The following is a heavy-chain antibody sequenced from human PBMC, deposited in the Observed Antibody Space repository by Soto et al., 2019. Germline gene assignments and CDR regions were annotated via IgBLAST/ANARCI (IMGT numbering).Heavy chain of an antibody. D-gene: IGHD6-13*01. J-gene: IGHJ4*02. CDR3: ARGGHSSLGKFDY. CDR2: INHSGST. Sequence: PSETLSLTCAVYGGSFSGYYWSWIRQPPGKGLEWIGEINHSGSTNYNPSLKSRVTISVDTSKNQFPLKLSSVTAADTAVYYCARGGHSSLGKFDYWGQGTLVTVSS. V-gene: IGHV4-34*01. CDR1: GGSFSGYY.